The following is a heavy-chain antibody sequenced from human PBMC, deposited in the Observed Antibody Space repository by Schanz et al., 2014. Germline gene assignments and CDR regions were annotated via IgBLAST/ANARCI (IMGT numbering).Heavy chain of an antibody. D-gene: IGHD6-19*01. CDR1: GFTFSSYS. Sequence: EVQLVESGGGLVKPGGSLRLSCAASGFTFSSYSMNWVRQAPGKGLEWVSSISSSSYIYYADSVKGRFTISRDNAKNSLFLQMNRLRAEDTALYYCAIIGVMVAVAGTRADYWGQGTLVTVSS. CDR3: AIIGVMVAVAGTRADY. CDR2: ISSSSYI. V-gene: IGHV3-21*01. J-gene: IGHJ4*02.